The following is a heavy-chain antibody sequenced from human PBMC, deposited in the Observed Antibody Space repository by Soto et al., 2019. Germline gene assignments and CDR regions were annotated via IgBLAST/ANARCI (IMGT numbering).Heavy chain of an antibody. J-gene: IGHJ4*02. D-gene: IGHD3-10*01. V-gene: IGHV4-4*02. CDR2: IFHDGTA. CDR1: GVSISSGNW. CDR3: ARLVYDTRLNYMYFDF. Sequence: SETLSLTCAVSGVSISSGNWWTWVRQSPQRGLEYIGEIFHDGTANYYPSFERRVAISVDTSKNRFSLKLTSVTAADTAIYFCARLVYDTRLNYMYFDFCGQGTLVTVSS.